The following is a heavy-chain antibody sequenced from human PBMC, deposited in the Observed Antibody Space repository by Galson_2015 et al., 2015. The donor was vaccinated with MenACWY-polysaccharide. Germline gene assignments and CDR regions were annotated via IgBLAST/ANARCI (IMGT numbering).Heavy chain of an antibody. V-gene: IGHV3-33*01. CDR3: AREGSRIVFHAFDI. Sequence: SLRLSCAASGSRFSNSGMHWVRQAPGKGLEWVAVIQHDGSNKVYADSVKGRFTISRDNSKNTVILEMNTLGVEDTAVYYCAREGSRIVFHAFDIWGQGTMVTVSS. J-gene: IGHJ3*02. D-gene: IGHD2-2*01. CDR1: GSRFSNSG. CDR2: IQHDGSNK.